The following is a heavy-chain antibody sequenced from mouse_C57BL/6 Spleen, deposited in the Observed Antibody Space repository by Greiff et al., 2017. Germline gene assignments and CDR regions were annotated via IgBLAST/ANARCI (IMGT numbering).Heavy chain of an antibody. CDR3: ARVGTYWYFDV. J-gene: IGHJ1*03. Sequence: VQLKESGPELVKPGASVKIPCKASGYTFTDYNMDWVKQSHGKSLEWIGDINPNNGGTIYNQKFKGKATLTVDKSSSTAYMELRSLTSEDTAVYYCARVGTYWYFDVWGTGTTVTVSS. V-gene: IGHV1-18*01. CDR2: INPNNGGT. CDR1: GYTFTDYN. D-gene: IGHD1-1*02.